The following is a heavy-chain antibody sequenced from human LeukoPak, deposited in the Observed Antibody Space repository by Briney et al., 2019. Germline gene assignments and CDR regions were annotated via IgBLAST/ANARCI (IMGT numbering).Heavy chain of an antibody. CDR3: ASAPITIFAVVID. J-gene: IGHJ4*02. D-gene: IGHD3-3*01. Sequence: PGGSLRLSCAASGFTFREYSMSWVRQAPGKGLEWVSNIRSNGGDTYYTDSVKGRFTISRDNSKNTLYLEMNSPRAEDTAVYYCASAPITIFAVVIDWGQGTLVTVSS. CDR2: IRSNGGDT. CDR1: GFTFREYS. V-gene: IGHV3-23*01.